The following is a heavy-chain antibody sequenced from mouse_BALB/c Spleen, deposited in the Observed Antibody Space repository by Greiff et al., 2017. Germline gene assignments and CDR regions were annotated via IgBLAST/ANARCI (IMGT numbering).Heavy chain of an antibody. CDR2: ISTYSGNT. CDR1: GYTFTDYA. V-gene: IGHV1-67*01. Sequence: QVQLQQSGPELVRPGVSVKISCKGSGYTFTDYAMHWVKQSHAKSLEWIGVISTYSGNTNYNQKFKGKAAMTVDKSSSTAYMELARLTSEDSAIYYCARGREGWFAYWGQGTLVTVSA. J-gene: IGHJ3*01. CDR3: ARGREGWFAY.